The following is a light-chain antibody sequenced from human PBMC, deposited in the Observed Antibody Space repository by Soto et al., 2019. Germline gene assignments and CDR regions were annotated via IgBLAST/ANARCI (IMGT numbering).Light chain of an antibody. CDR1: QPLGAW. CDR2: ATS. Sequence: DIQMTQFPSSVSASVGDRVTITCRASQPLGAWLAWYQQKPGKAPKLLIYATSTLESGVPSRFSGSGSGTEFTLTISSLQPEDFATYYCQQAHIFQPTFGGGTRVEIK. V-gene: IGKV1-12*01. J-gene: IGKJ4*01. CDR3: QQAHIFQPT.